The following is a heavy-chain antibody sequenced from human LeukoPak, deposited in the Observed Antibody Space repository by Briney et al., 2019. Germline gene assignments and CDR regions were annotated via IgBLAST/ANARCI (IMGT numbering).Heavy chain of an antibody. Sequence: SETLSLTCTVSGGSISSYYWSWIRQPPGKGLEWIGYIYYSGSTNYNPSLKSRVTISVDTSKNQFSLKLSSVTAADTAVYYCARKQATVPGDYWGQGTLVTVSS. J-gene: IGHJ4*02. CDR3: ARKQATVPGDY. CDR2: IYYSGST. V-gene: IGHV4-59*08. D-gene: IGHD1-1*01. CDR1: GGSISSYY.